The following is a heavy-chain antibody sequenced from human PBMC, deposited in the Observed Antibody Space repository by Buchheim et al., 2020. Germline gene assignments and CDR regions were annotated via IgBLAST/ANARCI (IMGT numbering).Heavy chain of an antibody. Sequence: EVQLLESGGDLVQPGGSLRLSCAASGITFSSYAMSWVRQAPGKGLEWVSSITGSGGTTYYADSVKGRFTISRDNSRNTMYLQMNSLRAEDTAVYYCAKRLIGVAEYYFDYWGQGTL. CDR3: AKRLIGVAEYYFDY. D-gene: IGHD6-19*01. V-gene: IGHV3-23*01. CDR1: GITFSSYA. CDR2: ITGSGGTT. J-gene: IGHJ4*02.